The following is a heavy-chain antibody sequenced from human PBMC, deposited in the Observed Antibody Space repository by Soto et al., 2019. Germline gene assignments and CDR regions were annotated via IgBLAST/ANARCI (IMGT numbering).Heavy chain of an antibody. CDR3: ARGTWVGTSSPFDY. D-gene: IGHD1-26*01. J-gene: IGHJ4*02. CDR2: IAGSGGTT. V-gene: IGHV3-23*01. CDR1: GFTFSSNA. Sequence: GGSLRLSCAASGFTFSSNAMNWVRQAPGKGLEWVSVIAGSGGTTFYADSVKGRFTISRDISKNTLDLQMNNLRVEDTAVYYCARGTWVGTSSPFDYWGQGTLVTVSS.